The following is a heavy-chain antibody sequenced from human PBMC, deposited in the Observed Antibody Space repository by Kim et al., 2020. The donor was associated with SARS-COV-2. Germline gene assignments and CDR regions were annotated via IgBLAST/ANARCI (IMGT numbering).Heavy chain of an antibody. CDR2: IYDDGSRI. CDR1: GFTFSRYW. CDR3: VSYKYDTRWYL. V-gene: IGHV3-74*01. Sequence: GGSLRLSCAASGFTFSRYWMQWVRQPPGKGLVWVSRIYDDGSRITYADSVKGRFTISRDNTKSTLYLQMDSLRAEDTAVYYCVSYKYDTRWYLWGQGTQVIVSS. J-gene: IGHJ4*02. D-gene: IGHD6-13*01.